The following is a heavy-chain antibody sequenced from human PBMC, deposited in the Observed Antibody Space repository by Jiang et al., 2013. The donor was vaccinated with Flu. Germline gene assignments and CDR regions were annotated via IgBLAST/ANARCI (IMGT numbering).Heavy chain of an antibody. CDR2: IYHSGST. CDR3: ARDKMMYYFDSSGPYYFDH. J-gene: IGHJ4*02. CDR1: GYSISSGYY. V-gene: IGHV4-38-2*02. Sequence: GSGLVKPSETLSLTCAVSGYSISSGYYWGWIRQPPGKGLEWIGSIYHSGSTYYNPSLKSRVTISVDTSKNQFALKLSSVTAADTAVYYCARDKMMYYFDSSGPYYFDHWGQGSWSPSPQ. D-gene: IGHD3-22*01.